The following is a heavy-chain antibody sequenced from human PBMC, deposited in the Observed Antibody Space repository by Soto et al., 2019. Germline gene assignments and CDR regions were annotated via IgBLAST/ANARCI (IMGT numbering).Heavy chain of an antibody. J-gene: IGHJ4*02. V-gene: IGHV3-23*01. CDR3: AKGFRFLEWSYFDY. CDR2: ISGSGGST. D-gene: IGHD3-3*01. CDR1: GFTFSSYA. Sequence: GGSLRLSCAASGFTFSSYAMSWVRQAPGKGLEWVSAISGSGGSTYYADSVKGRFTISRDNSKNTLYLQMDSLRAEDTAVYYCAKGFRFLEWSYFDYWGQGTLVTVSS.